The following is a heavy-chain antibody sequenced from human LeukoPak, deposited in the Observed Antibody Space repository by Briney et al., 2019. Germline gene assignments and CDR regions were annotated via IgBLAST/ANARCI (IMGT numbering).Heavy chain of an antibody. D-gene: IGHD3-16*01. CDR1: GFTFSDYD. CDR3: GRAFPPLRTSSAGDL. CDR2: ISGLSTHI. J-gene: IGHJ4*02. Sequence: GGSLRLSCSASGFTFSDYDMNWVRQAPGKGLEWVSSISGLSTHIYYGDSVKGRFSISRDNAKNSVYLQMNSLGVEDTAIYYCGRAFPPLRTSSAGDLWGQGILVTVSS. V-gene: IGHV3-69-1*02.